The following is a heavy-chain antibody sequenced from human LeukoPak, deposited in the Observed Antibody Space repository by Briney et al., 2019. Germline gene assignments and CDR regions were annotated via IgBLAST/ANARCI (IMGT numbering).Heavy chain of an antibody. Sequence: GGSLRLSCAASKIPFSSLWMHWLRQAPGKELEWVSRIKSVGSDITYADSVKGRFTISRDNARNTLDLQMYSLRVKDTAVYYCARDRVYYGFDVWGQGTTVTVSS. V-gene: IGHV3-74*01. CDR2: IKSVGSDI. CDR1: KIPFSSLW. J-gene: IGHJ6*02. CDR3: ARDRVYYGFDV.